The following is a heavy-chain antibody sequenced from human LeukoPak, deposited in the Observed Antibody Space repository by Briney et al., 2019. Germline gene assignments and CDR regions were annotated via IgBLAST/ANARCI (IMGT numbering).Heavy chain of an antibody. CDR3: ARRTLLTAAVFDY. CDR1: GGSISSGSYY. J-gene: IGHJ4*02. D-gene: IGHD6-13*01. Sequence: SETLSLTCTVSGGSISSGSYYWSWIRQPAGKGLEWIGRIYTSGSTNYNPSLESRVTISVDTSKNQFSLKLNSMTAADTAVYYCARRTLLTAAVFDYWGQGALVTVSS. CDR2: IYTSGST. V-gene: IGHV4-61*02.